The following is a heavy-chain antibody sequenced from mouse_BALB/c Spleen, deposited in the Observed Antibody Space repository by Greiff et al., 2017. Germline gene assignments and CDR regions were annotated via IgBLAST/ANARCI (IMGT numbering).Heavy chain of an antibody. CDR2: IDPENGNT. V-gene: IGHV14-1*02. D-gene: IGHD2-12*01. J-gene: IGHJ1*01. CDR1: GFNINDYY. Sequence: EVQLQQSGAELVRPGALVKLSCKASGFNINDYYMHWVKQRPEQGLEWIGWIDPENGNTIYDPKFQGKASITADTSSNTAYLQLSSLTTEDTDDYYSAKSDYRDWYFDVWGAGTTVTVSA. CDR3: AKSDYRDWYFDV.